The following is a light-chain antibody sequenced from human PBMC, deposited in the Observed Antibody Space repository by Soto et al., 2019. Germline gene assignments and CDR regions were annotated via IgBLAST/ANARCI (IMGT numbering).Light chain of an antibody. CDR2: DAS. J-gene: IGKJ1*01. CDR1: QSVSSSY. Sequence: EIVLTQSPGTLSLSPGERATLSCRASQSVSSSYLAWYQQKPGQAPRLLIYDASSRATGNPDRFSGSGSGTDFTHTISRLEPEDFAVYYCQQYGSSPRTFGQGTKVEIK. CDR3: QQYGSSPRT. V-gene: IGKV3-20*01.